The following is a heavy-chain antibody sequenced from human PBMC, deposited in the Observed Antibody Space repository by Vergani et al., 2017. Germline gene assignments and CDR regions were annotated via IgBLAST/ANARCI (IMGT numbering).Heavy chain of an antibody. CDR3: TTDRRRCCSSTSCYFWGSWFDP. Sequence: VELLESGGGLAQPGGSLRVSCSASGFRVTTYYMSWVRQAPGKGLEWVGRIKSKTDGGTTDYAPPVKGRFTIARDDSKNTLYLQMNSLKTEDTAVYYCTTDRRRCCSSTSCYFWGSWFDPWGQGTLVTVSS. J-gene: IGHJ5*02. CDR1: GFRVTTYY. V-gene: IGHV3-15*01. D-gene: IGHD2-2*01. CDR2: IKSKTDGGTT.